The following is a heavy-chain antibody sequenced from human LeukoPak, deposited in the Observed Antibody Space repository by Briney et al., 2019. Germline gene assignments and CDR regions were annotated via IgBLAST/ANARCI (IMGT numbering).Heavy chain of an antibody. CDR2: IYYSGST. V-gene: IGHV4-59*01. CDR3: ARAQRDGYNVGAFDI. J-gene: IGHJ3*02. CDR1: GGSISSYY. Sequence: SETLSLTCAVSGGSISSYYWSWIRQPPGKGLEWIGYIYYSGSTNYNPSLKSRVTISVDTSKNQFSLKLSSVTAADTAVYYCARAQRDGYNVGAFDIWGQGTMVTVSS. D-gene: IGHD5-24*01.